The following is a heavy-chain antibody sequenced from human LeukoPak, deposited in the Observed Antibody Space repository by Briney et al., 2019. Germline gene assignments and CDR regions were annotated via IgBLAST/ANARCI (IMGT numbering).Heavy chain of an antibody. D-gene: IGHD6-19*01. J-gene: IGHJ4*02. CDR3: AKVRGTYSSGYFFDY. CDR2: ISWNSGYI. CDR1: GFTFDNYA. V-gene: IGHV3-9*01. Sequence: GRSLRLSCAASGFTFDNYAMNWVRQAPGQGLEWLSIISWNSGYIGYADSVKGRFTISRDNAKKSLDLQMNSLRAEDTAFYYCAKVRGTYSSGYFFDYWGQGTLVTVSS.